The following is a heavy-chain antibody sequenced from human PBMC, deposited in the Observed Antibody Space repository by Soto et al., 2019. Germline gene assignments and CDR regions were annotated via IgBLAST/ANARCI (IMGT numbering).Heavy chain of an antibody. Sequence: GGSLRLSCAASGFAFSRYWMHWVRQAPGKGLVWVSRINTDGSRTNYADSVKGRFTISRDNAKNTLYLQLNSLRADDTAVYYCARRDPAMANDYWGQGTLVTVSS. CDR3: ARRDPAMANDY. CDR1: GFAFSRYW. CDR2: INTDGSRT. J-gene: IGHJ4*02. D-gene: IGHD5-18*01. V-gene: IGHV3-74*01.